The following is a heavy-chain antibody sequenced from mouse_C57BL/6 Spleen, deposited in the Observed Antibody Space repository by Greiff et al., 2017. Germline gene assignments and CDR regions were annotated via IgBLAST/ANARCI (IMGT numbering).Heavy chain of an antibody. CDR1: GYTFTSYW. V-gene: IGHV1-55*01. Sequence: VQLQESGAEVVKPGASVKMSCKASGYTFTSYWITWVKQRPGQGLEWIGDIYPGSGSTNYNEKFKSKATLTVDTSSSTAYMQLSSLTSEDSAVYYCARSTYYDYEGFAYWGQGTLVTVSA. J-gene: IGHJ3*01. D-gene: IGHD2-4*01. CDR3: ARSTYYDYEGFAY. CDR2: IYPGSGST.